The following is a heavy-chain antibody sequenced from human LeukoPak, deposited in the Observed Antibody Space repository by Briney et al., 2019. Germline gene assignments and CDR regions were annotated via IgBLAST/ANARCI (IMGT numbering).Heavy chain of an antibody. Sequence: GGSLSLSCAASGFTFSNYGMHGVRKAPGKGLEGVASIRYDGFNKYYADSLKGRFTISGDNSKNTLYLQMNSLRAEDTAVYYCAKKTIVGATVDAFDIWGQGTMVIVSS. V-gene: IGHV3-30*02. CDR2: IRYDGFNK. CDR3: AKKTIVGATVDAFDI. D-gene: IGHD1-26*01. CDR1: GFTFSNYG. J-gene: IGHJ3*02.